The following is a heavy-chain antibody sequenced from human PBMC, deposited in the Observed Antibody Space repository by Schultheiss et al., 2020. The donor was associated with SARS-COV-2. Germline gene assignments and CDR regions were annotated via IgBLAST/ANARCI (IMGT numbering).Heavy chain of an antibody. CDR1: GGSISSGGYY. V-gene: IGHV4-61*08. J-gene: IGHJ6*02. CDR2: VYYSGST. Sequence: SETLSLTCTVSGGSISSGGYYWSWIRQHPGKGLEWIGYVYYSGSTDYDPSLKSRVTISVDTSKNQFSLKLSSVTAADTAVYYCARAPLIAVAGIYYYYGMDVWGQGTTVTVSS. CDR3: ARAPLIAVAGIYYYYGMDV. D-gene: IGHD6-19*01.